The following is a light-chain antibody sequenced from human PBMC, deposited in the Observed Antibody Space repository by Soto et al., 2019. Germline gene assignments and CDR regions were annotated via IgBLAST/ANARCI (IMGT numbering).Light chain of an antibody. CDR1: QSVTDW. Sequence: DIQMTQSPSTLSASVGDRVTITCRASQSVTDWLAWYQQKPGKAPTLLIYDASRLHSGIPSRFSGSGSGTEFTLTISSLQPDDFATYYCQQYTTYPYTFGQGTKREIK. J-gene: IGKJ2*01. V-gene: IGKV1-5*01. CDR3: QQYTTYPYT. CDR2: DAS.